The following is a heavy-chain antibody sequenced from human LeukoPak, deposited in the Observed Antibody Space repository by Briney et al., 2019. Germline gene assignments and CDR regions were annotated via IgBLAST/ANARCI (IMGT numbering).Heavy chain of an antibody. CDR3: ARVGAYYYGSGSLDY. V-gene: IGHV1-18*01. CDR2: ISAYNGNT. Sequence: ASVKVSCKASGYTFTSYGISWVRQAPGQGRAWMGWISAYNGNTNYAQKLQGRVTMATDTSTSTAYMELRSLRSDDTAVYYCARVGAYYYGSGSLDYWGQGTLVSVSS. J-gene: IGHJ4*02. CDR1: GYTFTSYG. D-gene: IGHD3-10*01.